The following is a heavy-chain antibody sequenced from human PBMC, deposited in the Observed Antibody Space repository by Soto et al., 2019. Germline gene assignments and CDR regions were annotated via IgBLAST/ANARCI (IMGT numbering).Heavy chain of an antibody. CDR2: INHSGST. Sequence: VQLQQWGAGLLKPSETLSITCAVYGGSFSGYYWSWIRQPPGKGLEWIGEINHSGSTSYNPSLKSRVTISVDTSKNQFSLKLSSVTAADTAVYYCARGTMFRRGPNHMDVWGKGTTVTVSS. V-gene: IGHV4-34*01. D-gene: IGHD3-10*01. CDR1: GGSFSGYY. J-gene: IGHJ6*03. CDR3: ARGTMFRRGPNHMDV.